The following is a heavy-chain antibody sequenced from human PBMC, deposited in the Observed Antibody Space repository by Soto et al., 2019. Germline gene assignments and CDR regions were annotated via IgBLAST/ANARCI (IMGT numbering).Heavy chain of an antibody. Sequence: SEALSLTCAVYGGSFSGYYLSWIRQPPGKGLEWIGEINHSGSTNYNPSLKSRVTISVDTSKNQFSLKLSSVTAADTAVYYCARGGDIVVVPAANQFDYWGQGTLVTVYS. CDR1: GGSFSGYY. CDR2: INHSGST. V-gene: IGHV4-34*01. J-gene: IGHJ4*02. CDR3: ARGGDIVVVPAANQFDY. D-gene: IGHD2-2*01.